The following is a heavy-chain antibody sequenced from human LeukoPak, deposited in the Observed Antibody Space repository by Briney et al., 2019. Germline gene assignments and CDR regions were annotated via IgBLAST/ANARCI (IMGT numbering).Heavy chain of an antibody. CDR2: ISGRGGRT. CDR1: GFTFSSCA. D-gene: IGHD4-11*01. Sequence: GGSLRLSCAASGFTFSSCAMSWVRQAPGRGLEWVSAISGRGGRTYYDDSVKGRFTISRDNSKNTLYLQLNSLRAEDTAVYYWAKDWAGYGNYGLFDYWGQGTLGSVSS. CDR3: AKDWAGYGNYGLFDY. J-gene: IGHJ4*02. V-gene: IGHV3-23*01.